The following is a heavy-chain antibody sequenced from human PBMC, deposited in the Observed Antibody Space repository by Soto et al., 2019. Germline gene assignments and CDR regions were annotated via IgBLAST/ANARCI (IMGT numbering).Heavy chain of an antibody. V-gene: IGHV4-61*01. CDR3: ARVPHSLWFGETPY. CDR2: IYYSGST. CDR1: GGSVSSGSYY. Sequence: NPSETLSLTXTVSGGSVSSGSYYWSWIRQPPGKGLEWIGYIYYSGSTNYNPSLKSRVTISVDTSKNQFSLKLSSVTAADTAVYYCARVPHSLWFGETPYWGQGTLVTVSS. J-gene: IGHJ4*02. D-gene: IGHD3-10*01.